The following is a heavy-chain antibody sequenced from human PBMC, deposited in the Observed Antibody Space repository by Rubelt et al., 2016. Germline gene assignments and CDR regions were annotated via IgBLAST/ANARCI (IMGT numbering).Heavy chain of an antibody. CDR1: GYTFTDYD. CDR2: MHANDGDT. CDR3: ARSKALVIDFDY. J-gene: IGHJ4*02. Sequence: QVQLVQSGSELKKPGASVKVSCKTSGYTFTDYDINWVRQTTGQRLEWMGWMHANDGDTGYAQKFQARVTMTRDTSISTAYMELSSLTSEDTAVYYCARSKALVIDFDYWGQGTLVTVSS. D-gene: IGHD3-10*01. V-gene: IGHV1-8*01.